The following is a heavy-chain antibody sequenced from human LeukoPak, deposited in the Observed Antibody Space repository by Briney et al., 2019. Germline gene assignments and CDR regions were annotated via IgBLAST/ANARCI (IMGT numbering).Heavy chain of an antibody. CDR3: ASMVVAATKRAGYFDY. V-gene: IGHV1-69*05. CDR2: IIPIFGTG. D-gene: IGHD2-15*01. J-gene: IGHJ4*02. CDR1: GGTFSSYA. Sequence: SVKVSCKASGGTFSSYAISWVRQAPGQGLEWMGGIIPIFGTGNYAQKFQGRVTITTDESTSTAYMELSSLRSEDTAVYYCASMVVAATKRAGYFDYWGQGTLVTVSS.